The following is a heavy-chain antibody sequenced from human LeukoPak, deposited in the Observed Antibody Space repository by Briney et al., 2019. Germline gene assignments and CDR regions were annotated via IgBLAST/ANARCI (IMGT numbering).Heavy chain of an antibody. CDR1: GGSFSGYY. V-gene: IGHV4-34*01. Sequence: SETLSLTCAVYGGSFSGYYWSWIRQPPGKGLEWIGEINHSGSTNYNPSLKSRVTVSVDTSKNQFSLKLSSVTAADTAVYYCARGAGSAVAGTGRWFDPWGQGTLVTVSS. J-gene: IGHJ5*02. D-gene: IGHD6-19*01. CDR3: ARGAGSAVAGTGRWFDP. CDR2: INHSGST.